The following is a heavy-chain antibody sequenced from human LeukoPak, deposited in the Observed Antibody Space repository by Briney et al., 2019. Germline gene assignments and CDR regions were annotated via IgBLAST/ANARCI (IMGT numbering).Heavy chain of an antibody. Sequence: PRVGLSREASVYTFTGYYINWVRGAPGQGREWKGWINPNNGGKNYTQKLQGRVTIPRDTSMSSASMELNRLTSEDTAVYYCARQRRAPAVPFDFWGQGTVVTVSS. V-gene: IGHV1-2*02. J-gene: IGHJ4*02. CDR3: ARQRRAPAVPFDF. CDR1: VYTFTGYY. D-gene: IGHD6-25*01. CDR2: INPNNGGK.